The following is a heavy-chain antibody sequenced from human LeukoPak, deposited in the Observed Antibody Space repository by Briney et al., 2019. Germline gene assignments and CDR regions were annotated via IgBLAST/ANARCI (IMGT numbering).Heavy chain of an antibody. CDR1: GFTFSSYG. CDR3: AKDSLSWLPHYYYYMDV. Sequence: GGSLRLSCAASGFTFSSYGMHWVRQAPGKGLEWVAFIRYDGGNKYYADSVKGRFTISRDNSKNTLYLQMNSLRAEDTAVYYCAKDSLSWLPHYYYYMDVWGKGTTVTISS. V-gene: IGHV3-30*02. D-gene: IGHD5-12*01. CDR2: IRYDGGNK. J-gene: IGHJ6*03.